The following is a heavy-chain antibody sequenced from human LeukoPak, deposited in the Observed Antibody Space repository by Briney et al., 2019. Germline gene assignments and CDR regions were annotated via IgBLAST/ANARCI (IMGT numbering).Heavy chain of an antibody. CDR3: APRGLIIMRWFDP. J-gene: IGHJ5*02. D-gene: IGHD3-10*01. V-gene: IGHV3-23*01. Sequence: RGSLRLSCAASGFTPFSYAMSWVRQAPGEGLGRVSGIIGSGADTYYADSVKGRFTISKDHSKNTLYLEMNSLRAEDTAIYSCAPRGLIIMRWFDPWGQGTLVTISS. CDR2: IIGSGADT. CDR1: GFTPFSYA.